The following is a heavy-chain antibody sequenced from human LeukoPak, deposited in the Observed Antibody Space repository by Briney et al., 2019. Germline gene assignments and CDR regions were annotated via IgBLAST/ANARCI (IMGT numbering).Heavy chain of an antibody. J-gene: IGHJ6*02. CDR2: ISGSGGTT. D-gene: IGHD1-20*01. CDR3: ARDRNWNDETHYGMYV. V-gene: IGHV3-23*01. CDR1: GFTFSNYA. Sequence: GGSLRVSCAASGFTFSNYAMSWVRQAPGNGLEWVSAISGSGGTTYYADSVRGRFTISRDNAKNSLYLQMNSLRDEDTAVYYYARDRNWNDETHYGMYVWGQGTTVTVSS.